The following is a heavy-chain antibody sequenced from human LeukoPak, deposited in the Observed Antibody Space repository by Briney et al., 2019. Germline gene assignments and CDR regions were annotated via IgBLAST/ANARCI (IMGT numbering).Heavy chain of an antibody. D-gene: IGHD4-17*01. CDR2: TRYDGTIT. CDR1: GFTFRSYG. Sequence: GRCLRPSCAAAGFTFRSYGMHWVRPAPGKWLGWVAFTRYDGTITYYADTVKGRFSISRDNSKNTLHLQMNSLRAEDTAVYYCVKDKRDDYDEYYFDYWGQGTLVTVSS. CDR3: VKDKRDDYDEYYFDY. J-gene: IGHJ4*02. V-gene: IGHV3-30*02.